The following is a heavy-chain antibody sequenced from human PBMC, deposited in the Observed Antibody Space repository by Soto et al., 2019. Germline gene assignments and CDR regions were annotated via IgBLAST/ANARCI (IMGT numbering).Heavy chain of an antibody. V-gene: IGHV4-59*08. D-gene: IGHD3-10*01. Sequence: SETLSLTCTVSGGSISSYFWSWIRQPPGKGLEWIGYIYYSGTTNYNPSLKSRVTISLDRSKNQFSLKLSSVTAADTAVYYCARRPEFGSGNFFDYWGQGTLVTVSS. J-gene: IGHJ4*02. CDR2: IYYSGTT. CDR3: ARRPEFGSGNFFDY. CDR1: GGSISSYF.